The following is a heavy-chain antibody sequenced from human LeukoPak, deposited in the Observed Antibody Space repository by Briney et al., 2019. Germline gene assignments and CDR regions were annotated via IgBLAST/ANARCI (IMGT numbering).Heavy chain of an antibody. V-gene: IGHV4-61*01. D-gene: IGHD4-23*01. J-gene: IGHJ5*02. CDR1: GGSISSGSYY. CDR2: IYYSGST. CDR3: ARETPLLGFDP. Sequence: SETLSLTCTVSGGSISSGSYYWSWIRQPPGKGLEWIGYIYYSGSTNYNPSLKSRVTISVDTSKNQFSLKLSSVTAADTAVYYCARETPLLGFDPWGQGTLVTVSS.